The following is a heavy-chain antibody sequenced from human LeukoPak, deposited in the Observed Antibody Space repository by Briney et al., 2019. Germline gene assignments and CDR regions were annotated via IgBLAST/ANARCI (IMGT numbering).Heavy chain of an antibody. D-gene: IGHD5-18*01. CDR1: GYTFSSYG. Sequence: ASVKVSCKASGYTFSSYGISWVRQAPGQGLEWMGWINPNSGGTKYAQKFQGRVTMTRDTSISTAYMELNRLRSDDTAMYYCARVASWGYSYGLLNFDFWGQGTLVTVSS. V-gene: IGHV1-2*02. CDR2: INPNSGGT. J-gene: IGHJ4*02. CDR3: ARVASWGYSYGLLNFDF.